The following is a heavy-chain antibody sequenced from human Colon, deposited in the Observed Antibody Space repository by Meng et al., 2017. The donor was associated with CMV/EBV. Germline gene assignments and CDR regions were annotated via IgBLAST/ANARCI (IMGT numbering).Heavy chain of an antibody. CDR1: GSSFSNSW. CDR3: ARTPPRIVEAPGTTNRFDP. CDR2: TNEDGSDK. J-gene: IGHJ5*02. D-gene: IGHD2-2*01. V-gene: IGHV3-7*01. Sequence: GESLKISCAASGSSFSNSWMIWVRRAPGKGLEWVAKTNEDGSDKYYVDSVKGRFTIFRDNAKNSLYLQMNSLRADDTAVYYCARTPPRIVEAPGTTNRFDPWGQGTLVTVSS.